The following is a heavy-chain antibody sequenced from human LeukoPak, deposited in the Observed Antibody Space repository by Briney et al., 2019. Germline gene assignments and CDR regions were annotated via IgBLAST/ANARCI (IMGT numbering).Heavy chain of an antibody. V-gene: IGHV3-7*01. CDR1: GFTFSSYW. Sequence: GGSLRLSCAASGFTFSSYWMSWVRQAPGKGLEWVANIKQDGSEKYYVDSVKGRFTISRDNAKNSLYLQMNSLRAEDTAVYYCASDRRRLWFGELDYWGQGTLVTVSS. D-gene: IGHD3-10*01. J-gene: IGHJ4*02. CDR3: ASDRRRLWFGELDY. CDR2: IKQDGSEK.